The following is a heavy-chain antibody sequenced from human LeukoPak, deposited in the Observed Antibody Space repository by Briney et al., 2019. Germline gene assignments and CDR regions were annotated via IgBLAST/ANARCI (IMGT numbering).Heavy chain of an antibody. CDR1: GFTFTDYW. CDR3: ARDGTAPGLYFDL. J-gene: IGHJ4*01. V-gene: IGHV3-7*01. D-gene: IGHD6-13*01. CDR2: IRQDRGEK. Sequence: PGGALRLSCAVYGFTFTDYWMNWVRQAPGKGVEGVPSIRQDRGEKYYVDSVKGRFTISRDNAKNSLYLHMSSLRAEDTAVYYCARDGTAPGLYFDLWGQGTLVAVSS.